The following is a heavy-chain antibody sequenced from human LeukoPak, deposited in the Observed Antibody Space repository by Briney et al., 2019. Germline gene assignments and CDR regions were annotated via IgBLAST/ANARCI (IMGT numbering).Heavy chain of an antibody. CDR3: ARESGEYYDFWSGYWYYFDY. J-gene: IGHJ4*02. V-gene: IGHV4-38-2*02. CDR2: IYHSGST. CDR1: GYSISSGYY. D-gene: IGHD3-3*01. Sequence: SETLSLTCTVSGYSISSGYYWGWIRQPPGKGLEWIGSIYHSGSTYYNPSLKSRVTISVDKSKNQFSLKLGSVTAADTAVYYCARESGEYYDFWSGYWYYFDYWGQGTLVTVSS.